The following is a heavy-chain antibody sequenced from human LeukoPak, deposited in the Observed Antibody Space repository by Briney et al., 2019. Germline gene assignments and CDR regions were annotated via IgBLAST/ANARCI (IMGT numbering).Heavy chain of an antibody. D-gene: IGHD3-10*01. CDR2: ISSSSSYI. Sequence: GGSLRLSCAASGFTFSSYSMNWVRQAPGKGLEWVSSISSSSSYIYYADSVKGRFTISRDNAKNSLYLQMNSLRAEDTAVYYCARDGSDMVRGVEDYWGQGTLVTVSS. V-gene: IGHV3-21*01. J-gene: IGHJ4*02. CDR1: GFTFSSYS. CDR3: ARDGSDMVRGVEDY.